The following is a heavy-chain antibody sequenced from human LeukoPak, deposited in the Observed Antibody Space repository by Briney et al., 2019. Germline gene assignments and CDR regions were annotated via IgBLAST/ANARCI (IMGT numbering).Heavy chain of an antibody. CDR1: GYSFTDYY. CDR2: INPNSGGT. D-gene: IGHD2-21*01. J-gene: IGHJ5*02. Sequence: ASVKVSCKTSGYSFTDYYMHWVRQAPGQGLEWMGWINPNSGGTGSEQKFQGRATMTRDTSITTVYMEVSWLTSDDTAIHYCARADRLHGGPYLIGPWGQGTLVTVSS. CDR3: ARADRLHGGPYLIGP. V-gene: IGHV1-2*02.